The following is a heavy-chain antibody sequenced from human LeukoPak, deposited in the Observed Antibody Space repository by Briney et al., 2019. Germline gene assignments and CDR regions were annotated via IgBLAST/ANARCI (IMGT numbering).Heavy chain of an antibody. Sequence: PSETLSLTCNVSGGSISSYYWSWIGQPPAKGMEWIGYIYYSGTTNYNPSLKSRVTISVDTSKNQFSLKLSSVTAVDTAVYYCARGRYYYDSSGYNDFDYWGQGTLVTVSS. J-gene: IGHJ4*02. CDR2: IYYSGTT. CDR1: GGSISSYY. CDR3: ARGRYYYDSSGYNDFDY. V-gene: IGHV4-59*01. D-gene: IGHD3-22*01.